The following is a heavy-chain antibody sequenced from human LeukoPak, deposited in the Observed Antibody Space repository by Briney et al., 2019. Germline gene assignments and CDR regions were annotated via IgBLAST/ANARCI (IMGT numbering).Heavy chain of an antibody. Sequence: GEPLKISCKVSGNTFADYWVAWVRQRPGKGLEWMGIIYPGNSDTRYSPPFQGHVTPSVDKSIGTAYLHWSSLEASDTAIYFCARQTYDYWMDSWGQGTLVTVSS. CDR2: IYPGNSDT. CDR1: GNTFADYW. J-gene: IGHJ4*02. CDR3: ARQTYDYWMDS. D-gene: IGHD3/OR15-3a*01. V-gene: IGHV5-51*01.